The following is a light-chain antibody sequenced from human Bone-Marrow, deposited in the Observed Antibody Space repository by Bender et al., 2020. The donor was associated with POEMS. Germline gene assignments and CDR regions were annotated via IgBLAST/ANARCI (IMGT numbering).Light chain of an antibody. V-gene: IGLV1-47*02. CDR2: ANN. Sequence: QSVLTQPPSVSGSPGQRVTISCSGSDSNIGRNHVHWYQQVPGKAPKLLIYANNQRPSAVPDRFSGSKSGTSASLAISGLRSDDEADYYCAVWDDTLSGVVFGGGTKLTVL. J-gene: IGLJ3*02. CDR3: AVWDDTLSGVV. CDR1: DSNIGRNH.